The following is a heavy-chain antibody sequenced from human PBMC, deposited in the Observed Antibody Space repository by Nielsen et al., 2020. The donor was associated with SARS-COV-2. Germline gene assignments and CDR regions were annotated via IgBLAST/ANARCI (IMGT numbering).Heavy chain of an antibody. D-gene: IGHD4-17*01. CDR1: GYTFTHYH. CDR2: INSYNGDT. J-gene: IGHJ5*02. Sequence: ASVKVSCKASGYTFTHYHLHWVRQAPGQGLEWMGWINSYNGDTNYAQKFQGRVTMTTDTSTSTADMELRSLRSDDTAVYYCARGDYGDYQGFDPWGQGTLVTVSS. CDR3: ARGDYGDYQGFDP. V-gene: IGHV1-18*01.